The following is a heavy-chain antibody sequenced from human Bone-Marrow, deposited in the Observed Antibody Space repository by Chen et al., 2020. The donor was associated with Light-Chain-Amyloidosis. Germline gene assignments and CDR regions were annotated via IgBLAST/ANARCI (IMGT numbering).Heavy chain of an antibody. J-gene: IGHJ6*02. V-gene: IGHV3-74*01. CDR3: ARGLILSGITPDGHFYYYGLDV. Sequence: EVQLVESGGGLVQPGGSLRLSCAASGFSLSSHWMHWVRQAPGKGPVWVSRVKSDGSSTNYADSVKGRFTISRDNAKNTVYLEMNSLRVEDTAVYYCARGLILSGITPDGHFYYYGLDVWGQGTTVTVSS. CDR2: VKSDGSST. D-gene: IGHD1-20*01. CDR1: GFSLSSHW.